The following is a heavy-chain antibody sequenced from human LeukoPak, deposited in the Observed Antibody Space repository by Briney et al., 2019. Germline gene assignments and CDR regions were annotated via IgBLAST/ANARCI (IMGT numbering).Heavy chain of an antibody. CDR3: AGHHPRNTVDF. J-gene: IGHJ4*02. V-gene: IGHV4-4*07. CDR2: IYTSGST. D-gene: IGHD2/OR15-2a*01. Sequence: KPSETLSLTCTVSGGSISSYYWSWIRQPAGKGLEWIGRIYTSGSTNYNPSLKSRVTISLDTSKNRFSLKLSSVTAADTAVYYCAGHHPRNTVDFWGQGTLVTVSS. CDR1: GGSISSYY.